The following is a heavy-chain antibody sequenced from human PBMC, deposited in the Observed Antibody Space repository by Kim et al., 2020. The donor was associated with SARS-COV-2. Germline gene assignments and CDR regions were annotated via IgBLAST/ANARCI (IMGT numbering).Heavy chain of an antibody. J-gene: IGHJ5*02. D-gene: IGHD6-19*01. CDR3: ARHRKSSLNWFDP. Sequence: YRPSFQGHVTISDDKSISTAYRQWSSLKASDTAMYYCARHRKSSLNWFDPWGQGTLVTVSS. V-gene: IGHV5-10-1*01.